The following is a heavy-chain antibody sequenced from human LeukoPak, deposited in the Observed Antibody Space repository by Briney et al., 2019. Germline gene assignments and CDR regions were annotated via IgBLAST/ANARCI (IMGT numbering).Heavy chain of an antibody. Sequence: SETLSLTCTVSGDSSSNTIFYWGWIRQPPGKGLEWIGSIHYSGTTHYNPSLKSRVTISVDTSKNQFSLKLTSVTAADTAVYYCARTDVWFDPWGQGTLVTVSS. CDR1: GDSSSNTIFY. CDR3: ARTDVWFDP. V-gene: IGHV4-39*07. CDR2: IHYSGTT. J-gene: IGHJ5*02.